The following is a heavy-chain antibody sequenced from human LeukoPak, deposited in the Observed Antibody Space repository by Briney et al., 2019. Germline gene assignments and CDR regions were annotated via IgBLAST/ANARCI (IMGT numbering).Heavy chain of an antibody. CDR1: GGSIVNYY. CDR2: IYTSGIT. V-gene: IGHV4-4*09. J-gene: IGHJ2*01. D-gene: IGHD6-13*01. CDR3: ARRNRAAGGDWFFDL. Sequence: SETLSLTCTVSGGSIVNYYWSWIRQPPGKGLEWIGYIYTSGITKYNPSLGSRVSFSVDTSNNHFSLKVNSVTAADAAVYYCARRNRAAGGDWFFDLWGRGTLVTVSS.